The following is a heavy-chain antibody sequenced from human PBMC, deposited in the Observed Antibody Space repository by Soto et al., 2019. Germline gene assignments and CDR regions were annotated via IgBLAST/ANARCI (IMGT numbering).Heavy chain of an antibody. Sequence: GGSLRLSCAASGFTPSGYAMDWVRQAPGKGLEYVSGISSNGVGTYYANSVQGRFTISRDNSKNTVYLQMGSLRPEDMAVYYCARRARPDFYYMDVWGKGTTVTVSS. CDR1: GFTPSGYA. CDR2: ISSNGVGT. D-gene: IGHD6-6*01. J-gene: IGHJ6*03. V-gene: IGHV3-64*01. CDR3: ARRARPDFYYMDV.